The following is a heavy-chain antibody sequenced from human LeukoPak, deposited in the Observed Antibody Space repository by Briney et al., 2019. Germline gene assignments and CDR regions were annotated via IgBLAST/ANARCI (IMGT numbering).Heavy chain of an antibody. Sequence: SETLSLTCAVYGGSFSGYYWNWIRQPPGKGLEWIGEISHNENTNYSPSLKSRLTISIDTSKNQFSLKLSSVTAADTAVYYCASSGSRWLIDKTYTPYWGQGTLVTVSS. J-gene: IGHJ4*02. CDR2: ISHNENT. V-gene: IGHV4-34*01. D-gene: IGHD3-22*01. CDR3: ASSGSRWLIDKTYTPY. CDR1: GGSFSGYY.